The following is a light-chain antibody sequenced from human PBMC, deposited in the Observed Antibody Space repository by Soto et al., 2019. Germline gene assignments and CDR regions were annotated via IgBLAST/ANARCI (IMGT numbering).Light chain of an antibody. CDR2: DVY. J-gene: IGLJ1*01. Sequence: QSVLTQPASVSGSPGQSITISCVGTSSEVGRYTYVSWYQQYPGKAPKLIIYDVYNRPSGVSNRFSGSKSGNTASLTISGFQAEDEADYYCTSYPSASTPYVFGSGTKVTVL. CDR1: SSEVGRYTY. CDR3: TSYPSASTPYV. V-gene: IGLV2-14*01.